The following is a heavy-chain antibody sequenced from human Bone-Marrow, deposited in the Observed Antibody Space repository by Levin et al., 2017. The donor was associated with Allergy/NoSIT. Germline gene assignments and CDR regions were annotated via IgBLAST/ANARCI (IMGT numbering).Heavy chain of an antibody. CDR1: GFTYTSYW. Sequence: PGGSLRLSCEASGFTYTSYWMHWVRQAPGKGLVWVSRINIDGSRITYADSVEGRFTISRDNAQNMLYLQMNSLTAADTAMYYCARTSGESAIDYWGQGTLVTVSS. J-gene: IGHJ4*02. CDR3: ARTSGESAIDY. D-gene: IGHD3-10*01. V-gene: IGHV3-74*03. CDR2: INIDGSRI.